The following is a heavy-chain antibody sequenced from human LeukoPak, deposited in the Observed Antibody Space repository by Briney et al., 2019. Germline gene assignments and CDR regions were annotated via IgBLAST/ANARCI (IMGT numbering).Heavy chain of an antibody. CDR2: IKQDGSEK. Sequence: GGSLRLSCAASGFTFSIHWMNWVRQARGKGLGGVANIKQDGSEKYYVDSVKGRFTISRDNAKNSLYLQMNSLRAEDTAVYYCARDPDMVRGVNFDYWGQGTQVTVSS. D-gene: IGHD3-10*01. J-gene: IGHJ4*02. CDR1: GFTFSIHW. V-gene: IGHV3-7*03. CDR3: ARDPDMVRGVNFDY.